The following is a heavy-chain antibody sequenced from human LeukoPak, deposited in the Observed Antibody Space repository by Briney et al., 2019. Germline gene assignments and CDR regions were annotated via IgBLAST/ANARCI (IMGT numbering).Heavy chain of an antibody. CDR2: ISAYNGNS. CDR3: AKTDGNYSPPGDS. CDR1: GYTFTNYG. D-gene: IGHD1-26*01. V-gene: IGHV1-18*01. J-gene: IGHJ4*02. Sequence: GASVKVSCKASGYTFTNYGVSWVRQAPGQGLEWMAWISAYNGNSHSTQKFQGRVIMTTDTSTNTAYMELRSLRSDDTAVCYCAKTDGNYSPPGDSWGQGTLVTVSS.